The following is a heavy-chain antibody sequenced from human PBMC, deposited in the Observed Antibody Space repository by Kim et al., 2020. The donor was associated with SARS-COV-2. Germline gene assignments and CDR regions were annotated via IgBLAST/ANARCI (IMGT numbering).Heavy chain of an antibody. CDR2: IYYSGST. J-gene: IGHJ4*02. Sequence: SETLSLTCTVSGGSISSYYWSWIRHPAGKGPEWIGYIYYSGSTNYNPSLKSRVMISVDTSKNQFSLKLTSMTAADTAVYYCARGGTSRWFDYWGQGTLVTVSS. CDR1: GGSISSYY. D-gene: IGHD2-2*01. V-gene: IGHV4-59*01. CDR3: ARGGTSRWFDY.